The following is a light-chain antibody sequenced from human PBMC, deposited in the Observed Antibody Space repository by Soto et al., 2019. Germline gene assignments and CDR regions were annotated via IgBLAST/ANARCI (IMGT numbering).Light chain of an antibody. CDR3: QKYKSAPQT. V-gene: IGKV1-27*01. CDR2: AAS. Sequence: DVQMTQSPSSLSASVGDRVTITCRASQGISNDLAWFQQKPGEVPKLLIFAASTLPSGVPSRFSGSGSGTDFTLTISSLQPEDVSTYYCQKYKSAPQTFGQGTRLEI. CDR1: QGISND. J-gene: IGKJ5*01.